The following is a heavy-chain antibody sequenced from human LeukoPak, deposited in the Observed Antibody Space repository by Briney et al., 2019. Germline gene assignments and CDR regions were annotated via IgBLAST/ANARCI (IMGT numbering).Heavy chain of an antibody. CDR1: GGSFSGYY. V-gene: IGHV4-34*01. D-gene: IGHD3-9*01. J-gene: IGHJ3*02. CDR2: INHSGST. Sequence: SETLSLTCAVYGGSFSGYYWSWIRQPPGKGLEWIGEINHSGSTNYNPSLKSRVTISVDTSKNQFSLKLSSVTAADTAVYYCARAGTYYDILTGYFRFDAFDIWGQGTMVTVSS. CDR3: ARAGTYYDILTGYFRFDAFDI.